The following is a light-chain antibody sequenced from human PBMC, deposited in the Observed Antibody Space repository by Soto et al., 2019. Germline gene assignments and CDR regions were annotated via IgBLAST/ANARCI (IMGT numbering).Light chain of an antibody. Sequence: EIVMTQSPATLSVSPVERATLSCRASQSVSSNLAWYQQKPGQAPRLLIYGASTRATGIPARFSGSGSGTEFTLTISSLQSEDFAVYYCQQYGSSPITFGQGTRLEI. CDR2: GAS. CDR3: QQYGSSPIT. CDR1: QSVSSN. V-gene: IGKV3-15*01. J-gene: IGKJ5*01.